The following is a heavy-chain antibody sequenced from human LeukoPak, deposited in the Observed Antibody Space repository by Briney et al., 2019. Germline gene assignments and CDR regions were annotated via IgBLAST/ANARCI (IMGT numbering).Heavy chain of an antibody. CDR1: GFTFSSYS. J-gene: IGHJ6*02. Sequence: GGSLRLSCAASGFTFSSYSMNWVRQAPGKGLEWVSSISSSSYIYYADSVKGRFTISRDNAKNSLYLQMNSLRAEDTAVYYCARDGTYYYDSSGYLSGGYYGMDVWGQGTMVTVSS. D-gene: IGHD3-22*01. CDR2: ISSSSYI. V-gene: IGHV3-21*01. CDR3: ARDGTYYYDSSGYLSGGYYGMDV.